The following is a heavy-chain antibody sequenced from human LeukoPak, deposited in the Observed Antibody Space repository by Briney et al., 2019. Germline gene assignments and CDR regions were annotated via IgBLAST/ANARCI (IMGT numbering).Heavy chain of an antibody. Sequence: PGGSLRLSCAASGFTFSSYAMSWVRQSPGKGLEWVSAISGSGGSTYYADSVKGRFTISRDNSKNTLYLQMNSLRAEDTAVYYCANSARYSSSLGVDYSGQGTLVTVSS. CDR2: ISGSGGST. D-gene: IGHD6-13*01. CDR1: GFTFSSYA. V-gene: IGHV3-23*01. J-gene: IGHJ4*02. CDR3: ANSARYSSSLGVDY.